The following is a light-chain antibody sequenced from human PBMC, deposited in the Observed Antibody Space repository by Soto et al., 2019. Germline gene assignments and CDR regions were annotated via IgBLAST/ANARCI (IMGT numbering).Light chain of an antibody. J-gene: IGKJ1*01. CDR3: QQYFEWPPMT. CDR2: GAS. CDR1: ETVATN. Sequence: EVVMTQSPATLSVSPGERATLSCRASETVATNLAWYQQKPGQAPRLLISGASTRAAGISDRFRGSGSGTEFTLTISSLRSEDSAIYYCQQYFEWPPMTFEQGTKVDIK. V-gene: IGKV3-15*01.